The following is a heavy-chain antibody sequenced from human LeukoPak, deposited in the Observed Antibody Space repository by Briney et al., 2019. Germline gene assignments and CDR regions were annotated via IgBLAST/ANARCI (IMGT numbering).Heavy chain of an antibody. CDR2: INPNSGGT. D-gene: IGHD6-6*01. CDR3: ARYRASIAARPDY. CDR1: GYTFTGYY. J-gene: IGHJ4*02. Sequence: ASVEVSCKASGYTFTGYYMHWVRQAPGQGLEWMGWINPNSGGTNYAQKFQGRVTMTRDRSISTAYMELSRLRSDDTAVYYCARYRASIAARPDYWGQGTLVTVSS. V-gene: IGHV1-2*02.